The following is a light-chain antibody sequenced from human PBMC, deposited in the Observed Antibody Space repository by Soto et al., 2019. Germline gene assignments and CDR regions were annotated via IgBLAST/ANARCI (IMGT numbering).Light chain of an antibody. J-gene: IGKJ5*01. Sequence: DIQMTQSPSSLSASVGDTVTIACRASQSIGKHLNWYQQKPGKAPKFLIYSVSSLQSGVPSGFSGSGSGTDFTLTINSLQPEDFATYYCQQGYSSAITFGQGTRLEI. CDR2: SVS. V-gene: IGKV1-39*01. CDR1: QSIGKH. CDR3: QQGYSSAIT.